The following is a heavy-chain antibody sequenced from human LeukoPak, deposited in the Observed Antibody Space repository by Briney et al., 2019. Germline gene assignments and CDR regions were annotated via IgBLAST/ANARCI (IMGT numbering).Heavy chain of an antibody. CDR3: ARANGYYYGSGDKYYFDY. V-gene: IGHV1-18*01. D-gene: IGHD3-10*01. Sequence: ASVKVSCKASGYTFTSYGISWVRQAPGQGLEWMRWISAYNGNTNYAQKLQGRVTMTTDTTTSTAYMELRSLRSDDTAVYYCARANGYYYGSGDKYYFDYWGQGTLVTVSS. J-gene: IGHJ4*02. CDR2: ISAYNGNT. CDR1: GYTFTSYG.